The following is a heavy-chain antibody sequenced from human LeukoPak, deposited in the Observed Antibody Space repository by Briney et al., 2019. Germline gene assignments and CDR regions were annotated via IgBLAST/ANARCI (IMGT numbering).Heavy chain of an antibody. V-gene: IGHV3-21*01. CDR1: GFTFSSYS. CDR2: ISSSSSYI. Sequence: GGSLRLSCAASGFTFSSYSMNWVRQAPGKGLEWVSSISSSSSYIYYADSVKGRFTISRDNAKNSLYLQMNSLRAEDTTVYYCARDPKTGYCSCGSCYRPYYFDYWGQGTLVTVSS. CDR3: ARDPKTGYCSCGSCYRPYYFDY. J-gene: IGHJ4*02. D-gene: IGHD2-15*01.